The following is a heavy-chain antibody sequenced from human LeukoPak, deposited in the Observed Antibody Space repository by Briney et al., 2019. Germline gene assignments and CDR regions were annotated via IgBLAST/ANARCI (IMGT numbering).Heavy chain of an antibody. CDR3: ARGDSSGYYYVVN. CDR1: GFTFSSYS. D-gene: IGHD3-22*01. CDR2: ISSSSSYI. J-gene: IGHJ4*02. Sequence: PGGSLRLSCAASGFTFSSYSMNWVRQAPGKGLEWVSSISSSSSYIYYADSVKGRFTISRDNAKNSLYLQMNSLRAEDTAVYYCARGDSSGYYYVVNWGQGTLVTVSS. V-gene: IGHV3-21*01.